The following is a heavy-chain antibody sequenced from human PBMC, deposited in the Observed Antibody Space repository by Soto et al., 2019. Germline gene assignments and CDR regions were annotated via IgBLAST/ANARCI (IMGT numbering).Heavy chain of an antibody. J-gene: IGHJ4*02. Sequence: EVQLLESGGGVVQPGGSLRLSCTASGFTFSSYAMGWVRQAPGKGLEWVATISGSTITIYYADSVKGRFTISRDNSKNTLYLKMNSLRVEDTAEYYCVIYLVQVAGADYWGQGTLVTFSS. CDR3: VIYLVQVAGADY. D-gene: IGHD6-19*01. CDR1: GFTFSSYA. CDR2: ISGSTITI. V-gene: IGHV3-23*01.